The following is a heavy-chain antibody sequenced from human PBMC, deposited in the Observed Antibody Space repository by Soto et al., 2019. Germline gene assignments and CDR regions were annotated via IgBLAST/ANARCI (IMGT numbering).Heavy chain of an antibody. CDR1: GFTFSSYW. V-gene: IGHV3-23*01. CDR2: ISFGGGST. CDR3: ATDSFRSGIAVAGNY. J-gene: IGHJ4*02. D-gene: IGHD6-19*01. Sequence: PGGSLRLSCATSGFTFSSYWMSWVRQAPGKGLEWVSAISFGGGSTYYADSVKGRFTISRDNSKNTLYLQMTSLRAEDTAIYYCATDSFRSGIAVAGNYWGQGTLVTVSS.